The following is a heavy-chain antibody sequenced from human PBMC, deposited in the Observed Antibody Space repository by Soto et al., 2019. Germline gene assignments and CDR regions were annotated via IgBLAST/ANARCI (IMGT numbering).Heavy chain of an antibody. V-gene: IGHV3-48*01. CDR2: ISSSGSTI. Sequence: GGSLRHACAGSGCTFSSYYRTWVRQAPGKGLEWVSYISSSGSTIYYADSVKGRFTISRDNAKNSLYLQMNSLRAEDTAVYYCARVAYYYDSSGYFYWGQGT. D-gene: IGHD3-22*01. CDR3: ARVAYYYDSSGYFY. CDR1: GCTFSSYY. J-gene: IGHJ4*02.